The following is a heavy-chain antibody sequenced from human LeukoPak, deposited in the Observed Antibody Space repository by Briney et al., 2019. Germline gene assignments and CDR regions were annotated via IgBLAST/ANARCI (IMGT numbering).Heavy chain of an antibody. CDR1: GFTLSSYW. CDR2: IKEDGSEK. CDR3: ARDWVAGVPFDAFDI. V-gene: IGHV3-7*03. J-gene: IGHJ3*02. Sequence: GGSRRLSCAASGFTLSSYWMSWVRQAPGKGLEWVAKIKEDGSEKYYVDSVKGRSTISRDNAQNSVYLHMNSLTAEDTALYYCARDWVAGVPFDAFDIWGQGTMVSVSS. D-gene: IGHD3-10*01.